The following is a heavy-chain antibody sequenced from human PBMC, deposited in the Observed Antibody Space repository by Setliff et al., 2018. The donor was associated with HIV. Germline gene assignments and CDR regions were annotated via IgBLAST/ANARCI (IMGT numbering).Heavy chain of an antibody. V-gene: IGHV4-59*01. Sequence: PSETLSLTCTVSGGSISSYYWSWIRQPPGKGLEWIGYIYYSGSTKYNPSLKSRVTISVDTSKNQFSLKLTSVTAADTAIYYCARGVNFDYWGQGTQVTVSS. J-gene: IGHJ4*02. D-gene: IGHD3-3*01. CDR2: IYYSGST. CDR1: GGSISSYY. CDR3: ARGVNFDY.